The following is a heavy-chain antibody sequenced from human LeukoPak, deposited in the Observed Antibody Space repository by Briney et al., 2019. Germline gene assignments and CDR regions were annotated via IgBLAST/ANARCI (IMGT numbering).Heavy chain of an antibody. V-gene: IGHV3-23*01. J-gene: IGHJ6*02. D-gene: IGHD6-19*01. Sequence: QPGGSLRLSCAASGFTVSSNYMSWVRQAPGKGLEWVSAISGSGGGTYYADSVEGRFTISRDNSRNTLYLQMNSLRAEDTAVYYCAKARLAVADYYYGMDVWGQGTTVTVSS. CDR2: ISGSGGGT. CDR3: AKARLAVADYYYGMDV. CDR1: GFTVSSNY.